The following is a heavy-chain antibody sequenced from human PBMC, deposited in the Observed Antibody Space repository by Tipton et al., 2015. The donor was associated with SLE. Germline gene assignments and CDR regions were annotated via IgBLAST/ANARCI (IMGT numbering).Heavy chain of an antibody. CDR2: INPSGGST. Sequence: QVQLVQSGAEVKKPGASVKVSCKASGYTFTSYYMHWVRQAPGQGLEWMGIINPSGGSTSYAQKFQGRVTMTRDTSTSTVYMELSSLRSEDTAVYYCARDEKAYNWNPSANFDYWGQGTLVTVSS. CDR3: ARDEKAYNWNPSANFDY. CDR1: GYTFTSYY. D-gene: IGHD1-20*01. V-gene: IGHV1-46*01. J-gene: IGHJ4*02.